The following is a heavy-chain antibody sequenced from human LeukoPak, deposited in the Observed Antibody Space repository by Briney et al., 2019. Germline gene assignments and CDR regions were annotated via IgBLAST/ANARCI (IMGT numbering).Heavy chain of an antibody. J-gene: IGHJ5*02. V-gene: IGHV4-59*01. D-gene: IGHD5-24*01. CDR2: IYYSGST. Sequence: SENLSLTCTVSGGSISSYYWSWIRQPPGKGLEWIGYIYYSGSTNYNPSLKSRVTISVDTSKNQFSLKLSSVTAADTAVYYCARSEGGWLTNWFDPWGQGTLVTVSS. CDR1: GGSISSYY. CDR3: ARSEGGWLTNWFDP.